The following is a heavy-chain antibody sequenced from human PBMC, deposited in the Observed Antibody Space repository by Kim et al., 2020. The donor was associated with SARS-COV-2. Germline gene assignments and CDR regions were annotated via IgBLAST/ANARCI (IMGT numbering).Heavy chain of an antibody. CDR3: ARDNYVTDAFDI. V-gene: IGHV1-3*01. D-gene: IGHD4-4*01. J-gene: IGHJ3*02. Sequence: KYSQNFQGRVTITRDTSASTAYMELSSLRSEDTAVYYCARDNYVTDAFDIWGQGTMVTVSS.